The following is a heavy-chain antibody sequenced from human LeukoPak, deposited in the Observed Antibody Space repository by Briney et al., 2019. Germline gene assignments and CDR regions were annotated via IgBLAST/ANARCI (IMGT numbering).Heavy chain of an antibody. J-gene: IGHJ4*02. CDR1: GFTFSSYW. CDR3: ARASIAAEGYYFDY. Sequence: PGGSLRLSCAASGFTFSSYWMHWVRQAPGKGLVWVSRINSDGSSTSYADSVKGRFTISRDNSKNTLYLQMNSLRAEDTAVYYCARASIAAEGYYFDYWGQGTLVTVSS. D-gene: IGHD6-6*01. V-gene: IGHV3-74*01. CDR2: INSDGSST.